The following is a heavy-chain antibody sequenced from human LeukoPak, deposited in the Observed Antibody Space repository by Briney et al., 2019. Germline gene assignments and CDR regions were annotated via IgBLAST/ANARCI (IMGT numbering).Heavy chain of an antibody. J-gene: IGHJ5*02. Sequence: SETLSLTCAVSGGAISNNNWWSWVRQSPEKGLEWIGEIHHTGSNNYNPSLKSRVAISVDTSKTQFCLRLSSVTAADTAVYYCTRDVSGPNWFDPWGQGTLVTVSS. V-gene: IGHV4-4*02. D-gene: IGHD1-26*01. CDR1: GGAISNNNW. CDR2: IHHTGSN. CDR3: TRDVSGPNWFDP.